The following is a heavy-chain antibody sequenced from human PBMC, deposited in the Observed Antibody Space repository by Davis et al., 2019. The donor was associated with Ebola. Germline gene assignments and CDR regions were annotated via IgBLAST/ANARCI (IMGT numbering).Heavy chain of an antibody. CDR2: ISGFNTNT. V-gene: IGHV1-18*04. D-gene: IGHD3-9*01. Sequence: ASVKVSFKSSGYTFTSYGLVWVRQAPGLGLEWMGWISGFNTNTNFAQKFQGRATVSKDTSTNTAYMDLRSLTSDDTAIYYCARAPNYDVLTGTSSYYFDYWGQGTLVTVSS. CDR3: ARAPNYDVLTGTSSYYFDY. CDR1: GYTFTSYG. J-gene: IGHJ4*02.